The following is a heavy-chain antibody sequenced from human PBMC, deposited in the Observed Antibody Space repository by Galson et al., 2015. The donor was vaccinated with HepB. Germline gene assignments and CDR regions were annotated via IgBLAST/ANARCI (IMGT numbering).Heavy chain of an antibody. V-gene: IGHV4-30-4*01. Sequence: TLSLTCTVSGDSISSDDYYWNWIRQPPGKGLEWIGYIYYSGSTDYNPSLKSRVTISVDTSKNQFSLRLSSVTAADTAVYYCARDRLGLGYFDSWGQGTLVTVSS. CDR2: IYYSGST. CDR1: GDSISSDDYY. D-gene: IGHD3-16*01. J-gene: IGHJ4*02. CDR3: ARDRLGLGYFDS.